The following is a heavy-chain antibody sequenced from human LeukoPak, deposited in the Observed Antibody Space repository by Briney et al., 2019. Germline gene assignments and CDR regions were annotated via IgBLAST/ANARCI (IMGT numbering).Heavy chain of an antibody. V-gene: IGHV1-69*05. J-gene: IGHJ4*02. CDR2: IIPIFVTA. Sequence: GASVKVSCKASGVTFSSYAISWVRQAPGQGLEWMGRIIPIFVTANYAQKFQGRVTITTDESTSTAYMELSRLRAEDTAVYDCARGSNKYSSGWYDYWGQGTLVTVSA. CDR3: ARGSNKYSSGWYDY. CDR1: GVTFSSYA. D-gene: IGHD6-19*01.